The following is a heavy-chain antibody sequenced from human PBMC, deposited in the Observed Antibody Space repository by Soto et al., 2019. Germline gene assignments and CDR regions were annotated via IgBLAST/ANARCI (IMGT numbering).Heavy chain of an antibody. D-gene: IGHD6-6*01. CDR1: GYSFTSYW. Sequence: PGESLKISCKGSGYSFTSYWIGWVRQMPGKGLEWMGIIYPGDSDTRCSPSFQGQVTISADKSISTAYLQWSSLKASDTAMYYCATRVEYSSSSDYYYYGMDVWGQGTTVTVSS. CDR3: ATRVEYSSSSDYYYYGMDV. J-gene: IGHJ6*02. CDR2: IYPGDSDT. V-gene: IGHV5-51*01.